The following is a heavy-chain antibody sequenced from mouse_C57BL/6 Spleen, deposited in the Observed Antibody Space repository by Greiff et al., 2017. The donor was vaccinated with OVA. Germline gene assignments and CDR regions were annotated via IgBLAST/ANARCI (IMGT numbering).Heavy chain of an antibody. V-gene: IGHV1-64*01. D-gene: IGHD1-1*01. J-gene: IGHJ4*01. Sequence: QVQLQQSGAELVKPGASVKLSCKASGYTFTSYWMHWVKQRPGQGLEWIGMIHPNSGSTNYNEKFKSKATLTVDKSSSTAYMQLSSLTSEDSAVYYCARRGYGSPYAMDYWGQGTSVTVSS. CDR3: ARRGYGSPYAMDY. CDR1: GYTFTSYW. CDR2: IHPNSGST.